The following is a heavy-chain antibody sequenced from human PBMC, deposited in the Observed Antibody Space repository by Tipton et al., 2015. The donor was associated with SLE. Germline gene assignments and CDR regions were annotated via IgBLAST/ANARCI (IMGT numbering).Heavy chain of an antibody. Sequence: SLRLSCAASGFTFSSYDMHWVRQAPGKGLEWVAYIRYDGSNKHYADSVKGRFTISRDNSKNTLYLQMNSLRAEDTAVYYCARDGKYCSSTSCYHYYYGMDVWGQGTTVTVSS. V-gene: IGHV3-30*02. D-gene: IGHD2-2*01. CDR3: ARDGKYCSSTSCYHYYYGMDV. J-gene: IGHJ6*02. CDR1: GFTFSSYD. CDR2: IRYDGSNK.